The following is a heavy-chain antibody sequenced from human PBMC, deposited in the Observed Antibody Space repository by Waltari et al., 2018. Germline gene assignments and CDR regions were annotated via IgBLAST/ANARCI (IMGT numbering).Heavy chain of an antibody. CDR3: ARVSTTGDFDY. J-gene: IGHJ4*02. V-gene: IGHV1-2*02. D-gene: IGHD3-22*01. CDR1: GYTFTVYN. Sequence: QLVQSGAEVKKPGASVKVSCKASGYTFTVYNMHWVRQAPGQGLEWMGWSNPSSGDTNYAQKFQGRVIMTSDTSLSTAYMELSRLTSDDTAVYYCARVSTTGDFDYWGEGTLVTVSS. CDR2: SNPSSGDT.